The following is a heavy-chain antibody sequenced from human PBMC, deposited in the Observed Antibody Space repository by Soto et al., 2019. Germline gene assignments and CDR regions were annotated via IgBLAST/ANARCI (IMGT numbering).Heavy chain of an antibody. CDR1: GGSISSGGYS. D-gene: IGHD6-13*01. CDR3: ASSHAGAHITAAVH. V-gene: IGHV4-30-2*01. Sequence: QLQLQESGSGLVKPSQTLSLTCAVSGGSISSGGYSWSWIRQPPGKGLEWIGYIYHSGSTYYNPSPKGRVTISVDRSTNQFSLKLTSVTAADTAVYYCASSHAGAHITAAVHWGQGTLVTVSS. J-gene: IGHJ4*02. CDR2: IYHSGST.